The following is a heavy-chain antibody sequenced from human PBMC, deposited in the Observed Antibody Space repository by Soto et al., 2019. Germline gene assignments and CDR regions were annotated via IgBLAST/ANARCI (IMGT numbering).Heavy chain of an antibody. J-gene: IGHJ5*02. Sequence: PSETMSLTCAVYGGYFSGYYWSWIRQPPGKGLEWIGEINHSGSTNYNPSLKSRVTISVDTSKNQFSLKLSSVTAADTAVYYCARRIDNWFDPWGQGTLVTVSS. CDR1: GGYFSGYY. CDR3: ARRIDNWFDP. D-gene: IGHD2-15*01. CDR2: INHSGST. V-gene: IGHV4-34*01.